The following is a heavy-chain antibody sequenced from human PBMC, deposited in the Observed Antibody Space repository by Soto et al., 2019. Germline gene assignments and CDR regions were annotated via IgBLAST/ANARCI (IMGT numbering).Heavy chain of an antibody. D-gene: IGHD3-3*01. CDR1: GFSFGGYA. Sequence: PGGSLRLSCATSGFSFGGYAMSWVRQAPGKGLDWVSSISGSGATTYYTNSVKGRFTISRDNSKNTLYLQMNSLRAEDTAVYYCARDDFWSGYNLPGMDVWGQGTTVTVSS. J-gene: IGHJ6*02. CDR3: ARDDFWSGYNLPGMDV. V-gene: IGHV3-23*01. CDR2: ISGSGATT.